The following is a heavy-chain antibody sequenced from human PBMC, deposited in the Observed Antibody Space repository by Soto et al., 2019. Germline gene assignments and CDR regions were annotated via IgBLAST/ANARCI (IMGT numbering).Heavy chain of an antibody. J-gene: IGHJ4*01. CDR2: ISTTSTYI. CDR1: GFTFSSYS. D-gene: IGHD3-3*01. CDR3: ARIFWSGTITEYYFDY. V-gene: IGHV3-21*01. Sequence: PWGSLRLSCAASGFTFSSYSMYWVRQAPGKGLEWVSSISTTSTYIYYADSVKGRFTISRDNAKSSLYLQMNSLRAEDTAVYYCARIFWSGTITEYYFDYWGHGTLVTVSS.